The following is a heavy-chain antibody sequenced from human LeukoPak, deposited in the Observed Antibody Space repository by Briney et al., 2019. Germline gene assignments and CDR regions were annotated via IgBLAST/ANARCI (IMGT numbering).Heavy chain of an antibody. Sequence: GSLGLSCAASGFTFSSYAMTWVRQAPGKGLEWVSAISGSGGHIYYADSVKGRFTISRDNSKNTLYLQMNSLRAEDTAVYYCAKGSKVVSYFDYWGQGTLVTVSS. CDR3: AKGSKVVSYFDY. CDR1: GFTFSSYA. D-gene: IGHD4-23*01. J-gene: IGHJ4*02. V-gene: IGHV3-23*01. CDR2: ISGSGGHI.